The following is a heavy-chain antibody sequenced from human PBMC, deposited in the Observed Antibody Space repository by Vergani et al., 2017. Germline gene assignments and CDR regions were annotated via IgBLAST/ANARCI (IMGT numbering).Heavy chain of an antibody. V-gene: IGHV3-30*04. CDR3: AKDTSSSSDPFDY. CDR2: ISYDGSNK. Sequence: QVQLVESGGGVVQPGRSLRLSCAASGFTFSSYAMHWVRQAPGKGLEWVAVISYDGSNKYYADSVKGRFTLSRDNSKNTLYLQMNSLRAEDTAVYYCAKDTSSSSDPFDYWGQGTLVTVSS. J-gene: IGHJ4*02. D-gene: IGHD6-6*01. CDR1: GFTFSSYA.